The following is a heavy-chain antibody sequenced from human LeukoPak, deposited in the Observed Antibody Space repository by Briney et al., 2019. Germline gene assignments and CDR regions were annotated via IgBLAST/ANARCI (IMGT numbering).Heavy chain of an antibody. CDR1: GFTFNNYA. D-gene: IGHD6-13*01. Sequence: GGSLRLSCAASGFTFNNYAMSWVRQAPGEGLEWVSSVSASATSTNYADSVKGRFTISRDNSKNTLYLQMSSLRAEDTAEYYCARSQVVASGTGPFDLWGQGTIVTVSS. CDR2: VSASATST. CDR3: ARSQVVASGTGPFDL. V-gene: IGHV3-23*01. J-gene: IGHJ3*01.